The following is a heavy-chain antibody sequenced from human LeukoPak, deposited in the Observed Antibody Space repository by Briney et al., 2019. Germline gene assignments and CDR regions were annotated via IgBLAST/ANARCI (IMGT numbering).Heavy chain of an antibody. CDR2: INPNSGGT. Sequence: ASVKVSCKASGYTFTGYYMHWVRQAPGQGLEWMGWINPNSGGTNYPQKFQDRVTMTRDTSISTAYMELSRLRSNDTAVYYCARSPHILTGENFDYWGQGTLVTVSS. CDR3: ARSPHILTGENFDY. J-gene: IGHJ4*02. CDR1: GYTFTGYY. D-gene: IGHD3-9*01. V-gene: IGHV1-2*02.